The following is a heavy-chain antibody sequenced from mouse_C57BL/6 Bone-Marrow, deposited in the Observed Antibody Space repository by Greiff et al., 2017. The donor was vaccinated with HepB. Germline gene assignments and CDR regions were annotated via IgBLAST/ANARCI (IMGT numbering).Heavy chain of an antibody. J-gene: IGHJ1*03. CDR2: IRLKSDNYAT. Sequence: DVQLVESGGGLVQPGGSMKLSCVASGFTFSNYWMNWVRQSPEKGLEWVAQIRLKSDNYATHYAESVKGRFTISRDDSKSSVYLQMNNLRAEDTGIYYCTGLYYYGSSYGYFDVWGTGTTVTVSS. CDR1: GFTFSNYW. V-gene: IGHV6-3*01. CDR3: TGLYYYGSSYGYFDV. D-gene: IGHD1-1*01.